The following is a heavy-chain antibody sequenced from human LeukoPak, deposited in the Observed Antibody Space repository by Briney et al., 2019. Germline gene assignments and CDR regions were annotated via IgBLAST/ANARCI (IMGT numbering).Heavy chain of an antibody. Sequence: ASVKVSCKASGYTSTSYDINWVRQATGQGLEWMGWMNPNSGNTGYAQKFQGRVTMTRNTSISTAYMELSSLRSEDTAVYYCARGNKQGPTYIWGSYRYLFDYWGQGTLVTVSS. CDR1: GYTSTSYD. J-gene: IGHJ4*02. CDR2: MNPNSGNT. V-gene: IGHV1-8*01. CDR3: ARGNKQGPTYIWGSYRYLFDY. D-gene: IGHD3-16*02.